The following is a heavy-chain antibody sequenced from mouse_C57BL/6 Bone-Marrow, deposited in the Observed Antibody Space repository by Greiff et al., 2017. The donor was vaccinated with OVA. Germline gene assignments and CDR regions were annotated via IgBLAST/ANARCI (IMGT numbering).Heavy chain of an antibody. D-gene: IGHD2-1*01. Sequence: EVKLVESGGDLVKPGGSLKLSCAASGFTFSSYGMSWVRQTPDKRLEWVATISSGGSYTYYPDSVKGRVTISRDNANNTLYLQMSSLKSEDTAMYYCARHLYGNYFAGFAYWGQGTLLTVSA. V-gene: IGHV5-6*02. J-gene: IGHJ3*01. CDR2: ISSGGSYT. CDR1: GFTFSSYG. CDR3: ARHLYGNYFAGFAY.